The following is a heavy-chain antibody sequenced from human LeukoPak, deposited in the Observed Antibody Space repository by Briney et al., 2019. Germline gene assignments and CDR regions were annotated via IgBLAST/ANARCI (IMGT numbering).Heavy chain of an antibody. D-gene: IGHD2-2*01. V-gene: IGHV4-34*01. CDR2: INHSGST. CDR3: ARGWYCSSTSCPVFAY. J-gene: IGHJ4*02. CDR1: GGSLSGYY. Sequence: SETLSLTCAVYGGSLSGYYWSWIRQPPGKGLEWIGEINHSGSTNYNPSLKSRVTISVGTSKNQFSLKLSSVTAADTAVYYCARGWYCSSTSCPVFAYWGQGTLVTVSS.